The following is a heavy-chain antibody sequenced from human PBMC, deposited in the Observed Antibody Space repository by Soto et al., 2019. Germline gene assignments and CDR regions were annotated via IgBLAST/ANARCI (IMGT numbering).Heavy chain of an antibody. J-gene: IGHJ4*02. Sequence: EVQVLESGGGLVQPGGSLRLSCVASGFTFSRYGMNWVRQAPGKGLEWVSGIRSDGDTTYNTDSVKGRFTVSRDTSKNTVYLQMNSLRAEDTAIYYCAKGKGVGATPDGANCWGQGTLVTVSS. V-gene: IGHV3-23*01. CDR1: GFTFSRYG. CDR2: IRSDGDTT. D-gene: IGHD1-26*01. CDR3: AKGKGVGATPDGANC.